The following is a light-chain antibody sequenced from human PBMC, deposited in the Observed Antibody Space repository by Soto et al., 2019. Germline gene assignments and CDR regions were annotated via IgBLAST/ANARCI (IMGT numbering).Light chain of an antibody. V-gene: IGKV3-20*01. Sequence: EIVLTQSPGTLSLSPGERATLSCRASQSVSSSYLAWYQQKPGQAPRLLIYGASSRATGIPDRFSGSGSGTDFTLTISRLEPEDFAVSYCQQYGSSPTTFGQGTKV. J-gene: IGKJ1*01. CDR2: GAS. CDR3: QQYGSSPTT. CDR1: QSVSSSY.